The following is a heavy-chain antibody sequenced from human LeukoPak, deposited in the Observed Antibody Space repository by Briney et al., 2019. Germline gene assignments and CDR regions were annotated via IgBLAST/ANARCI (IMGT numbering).Heavy chain of an antibody. V-gene: IGHV1-46*01. CDR2: IYPSGGGT. CDR3: GRDPGYYYGSGVNLDH. J-gene: IGHJ4*02. CDR1: GYSFTNYY. Sequence: GTSVKVSCKASGYSFTNYYIHWVRQAPGQGLEWMGVIYPSGGGTTYAQKFQGRVTMTTDTSTSTAYMELRSLTSDDTAVYYCGRDPGYYYGSGVNLDHWGQGTLVIVSS. D-gene: IGHD3-10*01.